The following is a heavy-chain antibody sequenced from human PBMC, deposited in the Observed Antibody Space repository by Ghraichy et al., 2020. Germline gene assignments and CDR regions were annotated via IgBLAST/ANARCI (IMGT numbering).Heavy chain of an antibody. Sequence: SETLTLTCTVSGGSISSSSFYWGWIHQPPGKGLEWIGSLYSRGNSYYNPSLKSRVTISVDTSKNHFSLKLNSVTAADTAVYYCARPFCSGGSCWVYWGQGVLVTVSS. CDR3: ARPFCSGGSCWVY. CDR1: GGSISSSSFY. J-gene: IGHJ4*02. D-gene: IGHD2-15*01. V-gene: IGHV4-39*07. CDR2: LYSRGNS.